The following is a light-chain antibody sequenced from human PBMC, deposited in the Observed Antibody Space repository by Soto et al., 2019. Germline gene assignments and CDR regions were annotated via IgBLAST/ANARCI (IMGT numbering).Light chain of an antibody. J-gene: IGKJ5*01. CDR1: QSVSSY. CDR2: DAS. CDR3: QQYHNWPIT. V-gene: IGKV3-15*01. Sequence: EIVVTQSLATLSLSPGERATLSCRASQSVSSYLAWYQQKPGQAPRLLMYDASTRATGIPARFSGSGSGTEFTLTISSLQSEDFAVYYCQQYHNWPITFGQGTRLEIK.